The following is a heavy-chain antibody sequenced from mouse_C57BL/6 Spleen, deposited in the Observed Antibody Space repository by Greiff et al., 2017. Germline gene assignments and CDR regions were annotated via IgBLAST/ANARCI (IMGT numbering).Heavy chain of an antibody. D-gene: IGHD2-5*01. V-gene: IGHV3-6*01. CDR3: ARAGDSNYVGAWFAY. J-gene: IGHJ3*01. Sequence: EVQLQESGPGLVKPSQSLSLTCSVTGYSITSGYYWNWIRQFPGNKLEWMGYISYDGSNNYNPSLKNRISITRDTSKNQFFLKLNSVTTEDTATYYCARAGDSNYVGAWFAYWGQGTLVTVSA. CDR1: GYSITSGYY. CDR2: ISYDGSN.